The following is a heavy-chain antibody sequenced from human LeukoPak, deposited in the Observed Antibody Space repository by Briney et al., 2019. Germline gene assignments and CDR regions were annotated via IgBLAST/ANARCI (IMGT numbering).Heavy chain of an antibody. CDR3: ARDGRYCSIPGGCAFDI. D-gene: IGHD2-2*01. J-gene: IGHJ3*02. Sequence: ASVKVSCKASGYTFIGYYMHWVRQAPGQGLEWMGWINPNSGGTNYAQKFQGRVTMTRDTSISTVYMELSRLRSDDTAGYYCARDGRYCSIPGGCAFDIWGQGTMVTVSS. CDR2: INPNSGGT. V-gene: IGHV1-2*02. CDR1: GYTFIGYY.